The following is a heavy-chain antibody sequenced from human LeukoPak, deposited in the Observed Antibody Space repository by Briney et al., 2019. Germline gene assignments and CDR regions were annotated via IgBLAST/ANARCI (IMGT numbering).Heavy chain of an antibody. V-gene: IGHV4-34*01. CDR1: GGSFSGYY. Sequence: SETLSLTCAVYGGSFSGYYWSWIRQPPGKGLEWIGEINHSGSTNYNPSLKSRVTISVDTSKNQFSLRLSSVTAADTAVYYCARVPASYYYYYMDVWGKGTTVTVSS. CDR3: ARVPASYYYYYMDV. J-gene: IGHJ6*03. CDR2: INHSGST.